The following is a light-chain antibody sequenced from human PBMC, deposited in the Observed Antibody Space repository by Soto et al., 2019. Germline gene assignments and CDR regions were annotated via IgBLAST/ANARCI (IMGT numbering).Light chain of an antibody. CDR3: MQALQTPFT. CDR2: LGS. V-gene: IGKV2-28*01. Sequence: IVLTQSPGTLSLSPGERATLSCRASQSLLHSNGYNYLDWYLQKPGQSPQLLIYLGSNRASGVPDRFSGSGSGTDFTLKISRVEAEDVGVYYCMQALQTPFTFGQGTRLEIK. CDR1: QSLLHSNGYNY. J-gene: IGKJ5*01.